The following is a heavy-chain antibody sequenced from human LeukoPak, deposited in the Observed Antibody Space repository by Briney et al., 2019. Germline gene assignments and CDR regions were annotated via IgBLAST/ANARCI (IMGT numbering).Heavy chain of an antibody. CDR3: AKDGTSGWYDY. CDR1: GFKFSSYA. V-gene: IGHV3-23*01. Sequence: GGSLRLSCAASGFKFSSYAMSWVRQTPGRGLEWVSAISGGGGSTYYADSVKGRFTISRTNSKNRVYTQMHSLGAEDTAGYYCAKDGTSGWYDYWGQGTLVTVSS. D-gene: IGHD6-19*01. CDR2: ISGGGGST. J-gene: IGHJ4*02.